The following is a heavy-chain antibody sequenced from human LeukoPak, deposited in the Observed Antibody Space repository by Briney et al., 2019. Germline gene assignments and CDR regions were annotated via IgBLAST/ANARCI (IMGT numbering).Heavy chain of an antibody. CDR3: TRGGYSYGYEMDY. J-gene: IGHJ4*02. V-gene: IGHV3-49*04. CDR1: GFTFGDYA. D-gene: IGHD5-18*01. Sequence: PGGSLRLSCTASGFTFGDYAMSWVRQAPGKGLEWVGFIRSKAYGGTTEYAASVKGRFTISRDDSKSSAYLQMNSLKTEDTAVYYCTRGGYSYGYEMDYWGQGTLVTVSS. CDR2: IRSKAYGGTT.